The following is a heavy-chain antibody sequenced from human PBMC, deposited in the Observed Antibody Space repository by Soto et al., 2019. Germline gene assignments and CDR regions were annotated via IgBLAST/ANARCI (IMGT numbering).Heavy chain of an antibody. J-gene: IGHJ4*02. Sequence: GGSLRLSCAASGFTFSGYSVNWVRQAPGKGLEWVSYISSGSKTIYYAESVKGRFTVSRDNARNSQYLQMNSLRDEDTAVYYCAREDILGVRSFDYWGQGTLVTSPQ. CDR1: GFTFSGYS. CDR3: AREDILGVRSFDY. CDR2: ISSGSKTI. V-gene: IGHV3-48*02. D-gene: IGHD3-9*01.